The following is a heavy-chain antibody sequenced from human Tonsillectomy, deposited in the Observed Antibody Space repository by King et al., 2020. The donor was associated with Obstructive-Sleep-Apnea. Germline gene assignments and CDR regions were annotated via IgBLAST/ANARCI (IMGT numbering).Heavy chain of an antibody. D-gene: IGHD4-23*01. J-gene: IGHJ4*02. V-gene: IGHV3-49*03. CDR3: TRGSRGYGGYFDY. CDR1: GFTFGDYA. Sequence: QLVQSVGGLVQPGRSLRLSCTASGFTFGDYAMSWFRQSPGKGLGWVGFIRSKAYVGTAEYAAPVKGRFSISRDDSKSIAYLQMNSLKTEDTAVYYCTRGSRGYGGYFDYWGQGTLVTVSS. CDR2: IRSKAYVGTA.